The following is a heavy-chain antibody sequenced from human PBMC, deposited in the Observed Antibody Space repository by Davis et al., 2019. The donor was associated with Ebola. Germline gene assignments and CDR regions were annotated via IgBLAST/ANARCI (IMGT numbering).Heavy chain of an antibody. CDR2: INSDGRTT. CDR3: AREMATTNDAFDI. D-gene: IGHD5-24*01. V-gene: IGHV3-74*01. CDR1: GFTFSSYA. Sequence: PGGSLRLSCTASGFTFSSYAMNWVRHAPGKGLVWVSRINSDGRTTAYADSVKGRFTISRDNAKNTLYLQKNSLRVEDTAVYYCAREMATTNDAFDIWGQGTMVSVSS. J-gene: IGHJ3*02.